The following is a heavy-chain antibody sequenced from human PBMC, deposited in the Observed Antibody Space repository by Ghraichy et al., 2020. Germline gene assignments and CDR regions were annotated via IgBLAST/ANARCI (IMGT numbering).Heavy chain of an antibody. J-gene: IGHJ3*02. CDR3: ASDNHIVVVVAATPDAFDI. CDR2: ISAYNGNT. D-gene: IGHD2-15*01. V-gene: IGHV1-18*01. Sequence: ASVKVSCKASGYTFTSYGISWVRQAPGQGLEGMGWISAYNGNTNYAQKLQGRVTMTTDTSTSTAYMELRSLRSDDTAVYYCASDNHIVVVVAATPDAFDIWGQGTMVTVSS. CDR1: GYTFTSYG.